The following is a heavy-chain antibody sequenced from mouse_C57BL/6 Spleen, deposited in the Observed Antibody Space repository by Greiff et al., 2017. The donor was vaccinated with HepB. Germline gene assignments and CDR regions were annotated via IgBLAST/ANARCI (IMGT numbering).Heavy chain of an antibody. Sequence: VQLQQSGPELVKPGASVKISCKASGYSFTDYNMNWVKQSNGKSLEWIGVINPTYGTTSYNQHFKGTATLTVDQSSSTAYMQLNILTSEDSAVYYWADRNPGAWFAYWGQGTLVTVSA. CDR2: INPTYGTT. J-gene: IGHJ3*01. D-gene: IGHD2-14*01. V-gene: IGHV1-39*01. CDR3: ADRNPGAWFAY. CDR1: GYSFTDYN.